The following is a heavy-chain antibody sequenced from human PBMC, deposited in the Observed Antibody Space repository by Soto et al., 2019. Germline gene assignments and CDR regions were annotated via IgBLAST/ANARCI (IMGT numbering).Heavy chain of an antibody. CDR1: GYTFTTSG. D-gene: IGHD6-13*01. CDR3: ARDTGTSSWYYFFDY. CDR2: ISASNDTT. Sequence: PSVKVSCKSSGYTFTTSGISWVRQAPGQALEWRGWISASNDTTTYAQKFQGRAAMTTDTSTSRAYMELRSLRSDDTALSYCARDTGTSSWYYFFDYWGQGTLVTVSS. V-gene: IGHV1-18*01. J-gene: IGHJ4*02.